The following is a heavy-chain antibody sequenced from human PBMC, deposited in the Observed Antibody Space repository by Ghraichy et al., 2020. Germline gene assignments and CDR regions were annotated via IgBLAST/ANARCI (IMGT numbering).Heavy chain of an antibody. Sequence: ETLSLTCAASGFTFSSYSMNWVRQAPGKGLEWVSYISSSSSTIYYADSVKGRFTISRDNAKNSLYLQMNSLRDEDTAVYYCARVAAYCGGDCYPLDYWGQGTLVTVSS. D-gene: IGHD2-21*02. CDR3: ARVAAYCGGDCYPLDY. CDR2: ISSSSSTI. V-gene: IGHV3-48*02. J-gene: IGHJ4*02. CDR1: GFTFSSYS.